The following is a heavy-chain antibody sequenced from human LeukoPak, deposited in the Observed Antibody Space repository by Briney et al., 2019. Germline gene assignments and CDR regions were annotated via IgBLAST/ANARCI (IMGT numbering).Heavy chain of an antibody. CDR3: ARRSIAARQGWFDR. D-gene: IGHD6-6*01. Sequence: GGALEISFKGSGYRFTSYWIGWVRPMPGKGPEGMGIIYPCDSDTRYSPSFQGPVAISADKFINTAYLQGNHLDASDHAMYYLARRSIAARQGWFDRWGQGTLVTVSS. J-gene: IGHJ5*02. CDR1: GYRFTSYW. CDR2: IYPCDSDT. V-gene: IGHV5-51*01.